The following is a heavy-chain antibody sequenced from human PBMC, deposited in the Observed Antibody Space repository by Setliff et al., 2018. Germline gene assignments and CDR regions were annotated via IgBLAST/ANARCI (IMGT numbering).Heavy chain of an antibody. Sequence: PGGSLRLSCAASGFTFSNAWMSWVRQAPGKGLEWVGRIKSKTDGGTTDYAAPVKGRFTISRDDSKSIAYLQMNSLKTEDTAVYYCTRDSKWELLRVFDYWGQGTLVTVSS. CDR2: IKSKTDGGTT. D-gene: IGHD1-26*01. CDR1: GFTFSNAW. J-gene: IGHJ4*02. V-gene: IGHV3-15*01. CDR3: TRDSKWELLRVFDY.